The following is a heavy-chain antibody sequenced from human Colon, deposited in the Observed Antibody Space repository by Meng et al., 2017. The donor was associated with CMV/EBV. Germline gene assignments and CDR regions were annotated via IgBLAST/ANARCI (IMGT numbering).Heavy chain of an antibody. J-gene: IGHJ4*02. CDR1: GFTFSSYA. V-gene: IGHV3-64*02. CDR3: ATDPSTVTTSY. D-gene: IGHD4-17*01. Sequence: GESLKISCAASGFTFSSYAMHWVRQAPGKGLEYVSAISSDGRNTYYADSVKGRFSVSRDNSKNTLFLQMDSLRPEDTAVYYCATDPSTVTTSYWGQGTLVTVSS. CDR2: ISSDGRNT.